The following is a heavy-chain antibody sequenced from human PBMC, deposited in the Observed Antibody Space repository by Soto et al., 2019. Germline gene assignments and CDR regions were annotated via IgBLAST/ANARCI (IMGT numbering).Heavy chain of an antibody. CDR2: INHSGST. CDR3: ARARDDYGAFDI. Sequence: SETLSLTCAVYGGSFSGYYWSWIRQPPGKGLEWIGEINHSGSTNYNPSLKSRVTISVDTSKNQFSLKLSSVTAADTAVYYCARARDDYGAFDIWGQGTMVTVSS. CDR1: GGSFSGYY. J-gene: IGHJ3*02. V-gene: IGHV4-34*01. D-gene: IGHD4-17*01.